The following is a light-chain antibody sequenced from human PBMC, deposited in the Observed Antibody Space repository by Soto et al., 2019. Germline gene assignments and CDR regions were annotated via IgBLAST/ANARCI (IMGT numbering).Light chain of an antibody. CDR2: KAS. CDR3: HQYSSYWT. V-gene: IGKV1-5*03. CDR1: QSVGRW. Sequence: DIQMTQSPSTLSLSVGDRFTITCRASQSVGRWLAWYQQKPGRAPRLLIYKASSLQSGVPSRFSGSGSGTEFTLTISSLQPDDFATYFCHQYSSYWTFGQGTRVEIK. J-gene: IGKJ1*01.